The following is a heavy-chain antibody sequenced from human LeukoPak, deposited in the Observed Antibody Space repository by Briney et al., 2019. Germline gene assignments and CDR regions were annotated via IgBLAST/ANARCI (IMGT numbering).Heavy chain of an antibody. CDR2: ISSSSSTI. D-gene: IGHD4-17*01. V-gene: IGHV3-48*01. Sequence: GGSLRLSCAASAFTFSSYEMNWVRQAPGKGLEWISYISSSSSTIYYADSVKGRFTISRDNAKNSLYLQMNSLRAEDTAVYYCASLTAAYGLMDYYYMDVWGKGTTVTVSS. CDR1: AFTFSSYE. J-gene: IGHJ6*03. CDR3: ASLTAAYGLMDYYYMDV.